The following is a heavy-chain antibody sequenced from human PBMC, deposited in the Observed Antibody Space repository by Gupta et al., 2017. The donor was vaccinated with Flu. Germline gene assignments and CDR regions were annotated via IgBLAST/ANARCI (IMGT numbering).Heavy chain of an antibody. D-gene: IGHD4-4*01. CDR1: GFTFSSYG. CDR2: ISYDGSKK. J-gene: IGHJ4*02. CDR3: AKDREREMATVRMGGLDY. Sequence: QVQLVESGGGVVQPGRSLRLSCAACGFTFSSYGMHWVRRAPGKGMEWVAVISYDGSKKYYADSVKGRFTISRDNSKNTLYLQMNSLRAEDTAVYYCAKDREREMATVRMGGLDYWGQGTLVTVSS. V-gene: IGHV3-30*18.